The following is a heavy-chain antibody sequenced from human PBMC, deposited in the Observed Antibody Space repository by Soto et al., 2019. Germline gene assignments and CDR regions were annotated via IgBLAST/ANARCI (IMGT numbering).Heavy chain of an antibody. CDR3: ARDWGAPGRGSALGYYYHFGMDV. Sequence: EVQLVESGGGLVQPGGSLRLSCAASGITFSTYWMNWVRQAPGKGLQWVANIKEDGSEEHYVDSVKGRFTISRDNAKNSLYLDMNSLRGADTAVYYCARDWGAPGRGSALGYYYHFGMDVWGQGTTVTVPS. CDR2: IKEDGSEE. CDR1: GITFSTYW. V-gene: IGHV3-7*05. J-gene: IGHJ6*02. D-gene: IGHD3-16*01.